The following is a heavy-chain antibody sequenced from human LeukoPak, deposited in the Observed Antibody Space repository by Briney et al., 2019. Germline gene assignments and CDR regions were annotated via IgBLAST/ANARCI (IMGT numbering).Heavy chain of an antibody. J-gene: IGHJ5*02. CDR2: IFYSGST. CDR3: ARERNSVDGP. V-gene: IGHV4-31*03. CDR1: GGSISSGGYY. D-gene: IGHD2-21*01. Sequence: SQTLSLTCTVSGGSISSGGYYWSWIRQHPGKGLEWIGYIFYSGSTYYNPSLESRVTISVDTSKNQFSLKLSSVTAADTAVYYCARERNSVDGPWGQGTLVTVSS.